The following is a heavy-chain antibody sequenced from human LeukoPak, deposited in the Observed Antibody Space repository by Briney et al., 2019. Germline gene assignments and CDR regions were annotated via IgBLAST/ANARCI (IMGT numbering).Heavy chain of an antibody. CDR2: IYYSGST. D-gene: IGHD5-24*01. V-gene: IGHV4-39*07. J-gene: IGHJ3*02. Sequence: SETLSLTCTVSGGSISSSSYYWGWIRQPPGKGLEWIGSIYYSGSTYYNPSLKSRVTISVDTSKNQFSLKLSSVTAADTAVYYCARDQEEGYNSAFDIWGQGTMVTVSS. CDR1: GGSISSSSYY. CDR3: ARDQEEGYNSAFDI.